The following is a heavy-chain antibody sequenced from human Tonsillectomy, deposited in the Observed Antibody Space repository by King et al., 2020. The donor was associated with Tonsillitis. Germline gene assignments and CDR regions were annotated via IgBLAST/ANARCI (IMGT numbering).Heavy chain of an antibody. Sequence: DVQLVESGGGLVQPGGSLRLSCAASGFTFTNYAMSWVRQAPGKGLEWVSVIYSGGSTTYYADPVKGRFTISRDNSKNTLYLQMNSLRAEDTGLYYCAKDLDYFDYWGQDTLVTVSS. CDR1: GFTFTNYA. J-gene: IGHJ4*02. CDR3: AKDLDYFDY. CDR2: IYSGGSTT. V-gene: IGHV3-23*03.